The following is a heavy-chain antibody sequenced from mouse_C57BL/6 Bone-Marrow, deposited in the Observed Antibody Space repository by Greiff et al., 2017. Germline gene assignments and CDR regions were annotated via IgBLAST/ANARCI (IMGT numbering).Heavy chain of an antibody. CDR2: INPNNGGT. CDR3: ARVGYYLYYAMDD. Sequence: EVKLMESGPELVKPGASVKIPCKASGYTFTDYNMDWVKQSHGKSLEWIGDINPNNGGTIYNQKFKGKATLTVDKSSSTAYMALRSLTSEDTAVYYCARVGYYLYYAMDDWGKGTSVTVSS. D-gene: IGHD2-3*01. CDR1: GYTFTDYN. J-gene: IGHJ4*01. V-gene: IGHV1-18*01.